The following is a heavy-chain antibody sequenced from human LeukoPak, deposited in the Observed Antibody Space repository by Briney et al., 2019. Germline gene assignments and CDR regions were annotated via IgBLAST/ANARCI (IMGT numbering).Heavy chain of an antibody. CDR3: ARGVYIAAAQYGY. J-gene: IGHJ4*02. D-gene: IGHD6-13*01. CDR2: IYYSGTT. V-gene: IGHV4-59*01. Sequence: ASETLSLTCTVSGGSISNYYWSWIRQPPGKGLEWIGYIYYSGTTNYNPSLKNRVTISVDTSKNQFSLKLNSVTAADTAVYYCARGVYIAAAQYGYWGQGTLVTVSS. CDR1: GGSISNYY.